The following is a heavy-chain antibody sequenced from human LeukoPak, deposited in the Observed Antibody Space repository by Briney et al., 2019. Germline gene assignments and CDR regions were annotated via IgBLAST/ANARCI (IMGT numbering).Heavy chain of an antibody. CDR1: GYTFTSYD. V-gene: IGHV1-8*02. D-gene: IGHD3-16*01. Sequence: ASVKVSCKASGYTFTSYDINWVRQATGQGLEWMGWMNPNSGNTGYAQKFQGRVTMTTDTSTGTAYMELSSLRSEDTAVYYCARDNDSRDPPHFDYWGQGTLVTVSS. CDR3: ARDNDSRDPPHFDY. CDR2: MNPNSGNT. J-gene: IGHJ4*02.